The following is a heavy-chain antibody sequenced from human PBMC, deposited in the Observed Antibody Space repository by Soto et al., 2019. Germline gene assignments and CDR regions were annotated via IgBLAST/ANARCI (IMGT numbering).Heavy chain of an antibody. CDR2: MNPNSGNT. CDR3: ARYYYGSGSYYNVLDY. J-gene: IGHJ4*02. D-gene: IGHD3-10*01. V-gene: IGHV1-8*01. Sequence: QVQLVQSGAEVKKPGASVKVSCKASGYTFTRYDINWVRQATGQGLEWMGWMNPNSGNTGYAQKFQGRVTMTRNTSISTAYMELSSLRSEDTAVYYCARYYYGSGSYYNVLDYWGQGTLVTVSS. CDR1: GYTFTRYD.